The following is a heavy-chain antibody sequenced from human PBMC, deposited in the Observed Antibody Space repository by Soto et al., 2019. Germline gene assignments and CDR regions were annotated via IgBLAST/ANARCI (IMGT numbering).Heavy chain of an antibody. D-gene: IGHD2-2*02. Sequence: PGESLKISCKGSGYSFTSYWIGWVRQMPGKGLEWMGIIYPGDSDTRYSPSFQGQVTISADKSISTAYLQWSSLKASDTAMYYCARGYCSSTSCYRILFDPWGQGTLVTVSS. CDR3: ARGYCSSTSCYRILFDP. CDR1: GYSFTSYW. CDR2: IYPGDSDT. J-gene: IGHJ5*02. V-gene: IGHV5-51*01.